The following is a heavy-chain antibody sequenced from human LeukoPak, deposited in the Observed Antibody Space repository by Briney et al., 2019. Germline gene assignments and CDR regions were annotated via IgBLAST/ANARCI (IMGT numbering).Heavy chain of an antibody. CDR1: GGSISSYY. V-gene: IGHV4-59*01. D-gene: IGHD1-26*01. CDR2: IYYSGST. J-gene: IGHJ4*02. Sequence: SETLSLTCTVSGGSISSYYWSWIRQPPGKGLEWIGYIYYSGSTNYNPSLKSRVTISVDTSKNQSSLKLSSVTAADTAVYYCARDRYGGFDYWGQGTLVTVSS. CDR3: ARDRYGGFDY.